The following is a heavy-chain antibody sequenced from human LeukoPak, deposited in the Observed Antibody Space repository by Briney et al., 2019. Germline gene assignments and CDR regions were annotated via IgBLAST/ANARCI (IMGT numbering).Heavy chain of an antibody. D-gene: IGHD3-16*01. J-gene: IGHJ5*02. CDR2: INPNSGDT. CDR3: ARAQYDYVWGPTTFWFDP. Sequence: ASVKVSCKASGYTFTGYYMHWVRQAPGQGLEWMGWINPNSGDTNYAQKFQGRVTMTRDTSISTAYMDLSRLRFDDTAVYYCARAQYDYVWGPTTFWFDPWGQGTLVTVSS. V-gene: IGHV1-2*02. CDR1: GYTFTGYY.